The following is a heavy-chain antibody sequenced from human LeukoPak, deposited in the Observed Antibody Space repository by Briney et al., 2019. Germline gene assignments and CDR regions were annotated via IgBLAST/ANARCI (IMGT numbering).Heavy chain of an antibody. CDR3: ARGPDPVVRGPRRAFDL. V-gene: IGHV3-30-3*01. CDR2: VSNDGSNQ. CDR1: GFTFTYYA. Sequence: PGGSLRLSCAASGFTFTYYATHWVRQAPGKGLEWVSVVSNDGSNQDYTDSVKGRFIISRDDSKSTVYLQMNSLRVDDTAMYYCARGPDPVVRGPRRAFDLWGQGTMVTVSS. J-gene: IGHJ3*01. D-gene: IGHD3-10*01.